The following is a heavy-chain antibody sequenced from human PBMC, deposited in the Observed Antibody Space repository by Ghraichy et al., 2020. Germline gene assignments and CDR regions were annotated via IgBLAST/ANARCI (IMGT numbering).Heavy chain of an antibody. V-gene: IGHV4-38-2*02. CDR1: GYSISSDYY. D-gene: IGHD6-19*01. J-gene: IGHJ1*01. CDR3: ATHAVAATNTHFQH. Sequence: SETLSLTCTVSGYSISSDYYWGWIRQPPGKGLEWIASISHSGNTFYNPSLKSRVTISIDTSKNQFSLKLSSVTAADTAVFYCATHAVAATNTHFQHWGQGTLVTVSS. CDR2: ISHSGNT.